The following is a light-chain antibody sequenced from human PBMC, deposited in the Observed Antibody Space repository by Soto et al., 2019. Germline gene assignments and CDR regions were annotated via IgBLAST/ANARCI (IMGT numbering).Light chain of an antibody. J-gene: IGKJ4*01. CDR3: MQRIEFPLT. Sequence: DIVMTQTPLSLPVTPGEPASISCGSSQSLLDSDDGNTYLDWYLQKPGQSPQLLIYTVSYRASGVPDRFSGSGSGTDFTLKISRVEAEDVGVYYCMQRIEFPLTFGGG. CDR2: TVS. V-gene: IGKV2-40*01. CDR1: QSLLDSDDGNTY.